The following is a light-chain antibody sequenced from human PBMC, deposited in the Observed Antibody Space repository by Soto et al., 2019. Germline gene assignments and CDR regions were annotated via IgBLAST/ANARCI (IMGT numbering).Light chain of an antibody. CDR1: RSDVGGYNY. J-gene: IGLJ2*01. CDR2: DVT. Sequence: QSALTQPRSVSGSPGQSVTISCTGTRSDVGGYNYVSWYQHHPGKAPKLMIYDVTKRPSGVPDRFSGSKSGNTASLTISGLQAEDEADYYCCSYAGYYLWVFGGGTKLTVL. V-gene: IGLV2-11*01. CDR3: CSYAGYYLWV.